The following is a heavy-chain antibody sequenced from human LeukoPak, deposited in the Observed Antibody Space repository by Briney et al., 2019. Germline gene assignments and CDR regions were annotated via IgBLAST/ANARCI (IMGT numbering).Heavy chain of an antibody. J-gene: IGHJ4*02. V-gene: IGHV3-7*01. Sequence: GGSLRLSCAASGFIFSSYWMSWVRQAPGKGLEWVANIKQDGSEKYYVDSVKGRFTISRDNAKNSLYLQMNSLRAEDTAVYYCASPALYCGGDCPPDYWGQGTLVTVSS. D-gene: IGHD2-21*02. CDR2: IKQDGSEK. CDR1: GFIFSSYW. CDR3: ASPALYCGGDCPPDY.